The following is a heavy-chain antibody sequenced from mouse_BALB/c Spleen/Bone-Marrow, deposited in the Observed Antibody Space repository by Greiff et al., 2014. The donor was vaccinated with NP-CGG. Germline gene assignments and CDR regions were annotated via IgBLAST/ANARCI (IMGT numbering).Heavy chain of an antibody. J-gene: IGHJ4*01. V-gene: IGHV1-9*01. CDR1: GYTFSSYW. Sequence: QVQLQQSGAELMKPGASVKISCKATGYTFSSYWIEWVKQRPGHGLEWIGEILPGSGSTNYNEKFKGKATFTADTSSNTAYMQLSSLASEGSGVYYCARGYGMDYWGQGTSVTVSS. CDR2: ILPGSGST. CDR3: ARGYGMDY.